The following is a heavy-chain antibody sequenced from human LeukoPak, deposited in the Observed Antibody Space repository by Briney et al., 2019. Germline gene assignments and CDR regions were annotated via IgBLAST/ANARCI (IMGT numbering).Heavy chain of an antibody. CDR2: INHSGST. CDR3: ARLVVAEGIAAAGSYFDY. D-gene: IGHD6-13*01. V-gene: IGHV4-34*01. J-gene: IGHJ4*02. Sequence: GSLRLSCAASGFTFSSYGMHWIRQPPGKGLEWIGEINHSGSTNYNPSLKSRVTISVDTSKNQFSLKLSSVTAADTAVYYCARLVVAEGIAAAGSYFDYWGQGTLVTVSS. CDR1: GFTFSSYG.